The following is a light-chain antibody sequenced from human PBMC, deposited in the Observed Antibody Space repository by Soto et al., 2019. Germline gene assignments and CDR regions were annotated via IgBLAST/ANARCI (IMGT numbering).Light chain of an antibody. J-gene: IGKJ4*01. Sequence: DIQMSQSPSTLSASVGDKITITCRASQSISNWLAWYQQKPGKAPKLLLYKASTLETGVPSRFSGSRSGTEFTLTISSLQPDDFATCYCQQFDSYPLPFGGGTKVDIK. V-gene: IGKV1-5*03. CDR1: QSISNW. CDR3: QQFDSYPLP. CDR2: KAS.